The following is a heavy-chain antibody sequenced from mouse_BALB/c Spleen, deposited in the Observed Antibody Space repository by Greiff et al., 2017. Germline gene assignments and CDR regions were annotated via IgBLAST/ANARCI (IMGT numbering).Heavy chain of an antibody. D-gene: IGHD2-2*01. CDR1: GFSLTSYG. Sequence: QVQLKQSGPGLVAPSQSLSITCTVSGFSLTSYGVHWVRQPPGKGLEWLGVIWAGGSTNYNSALMSRLSISKDNSKSQVFLKMNSLQTDDTAMYDCARETHYGSFAYWGQGTLVTVSA. J-gene: IGHJ3*01. CDR2: IWAGGST. CDR3: ARETHYGSFAY. V-gene: IGHV2-9*02.